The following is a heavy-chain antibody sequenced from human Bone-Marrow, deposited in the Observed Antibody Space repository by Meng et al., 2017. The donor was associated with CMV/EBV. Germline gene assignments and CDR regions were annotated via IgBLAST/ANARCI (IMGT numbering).Heavy chain of an antibody. CDR3: AKLSPARYFDY. CDR2: IYSDGSST. D-gene: IGHD3-16*02. J-gene: IGHJ4*02. CDR1: GFTFSSYA. V-gene: IGHV3-23*03. Sequence: GGSLRLSCAASGFTFSSYAMSWVRQAPGKGLEWVSVIYSDGSSTYYADSVKGRFTISRDNSKNTLYLQMNSLRAEDTAVYYCAKLSPARYFDYWGQGTLVTVSS.